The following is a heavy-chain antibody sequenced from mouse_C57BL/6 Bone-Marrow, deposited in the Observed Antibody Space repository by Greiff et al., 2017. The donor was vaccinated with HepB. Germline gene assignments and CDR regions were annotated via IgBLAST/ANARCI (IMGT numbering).Heavy chain of an antibody. D-gene: IGHD2-1*01. J-gene: IGHJ3*01. CDR2: IYPGSGST. CDR3: ARDGNYVAWFAY. Sequence: QVQLQQSGAELVKPGASVKMSCKASGYTFTSYWITWVKQRPGQGLEWIGDIYPGSGSTNYNEKFKSKATLTVETSSSTAYMQLSSLTSEDSAVYYCARDGNYVAWFAYWGQGTLVTVSA. CDR1: GYTFTSYW. V-gene: IGHV1-55*01.